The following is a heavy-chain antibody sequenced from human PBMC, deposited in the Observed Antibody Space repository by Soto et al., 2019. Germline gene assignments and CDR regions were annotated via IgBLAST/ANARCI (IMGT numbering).Heavy chain of an antibody. CDR3: ARELHDSSGSPMYYFAS. V-gene: IGHV4-34*01. CDR1: GGSFSGYS. J-gene: IGHJ4*02. D-gene: IGHD3-22*01. Sequence: PSETLSLTCAVYGGSFSGYSWTWIRQPPGTGLEWIGEINHTGSTNYNPSLKSRVTISVDTSKNQFSLKLTSVTAADTAVYYCARELHDSSGSPMYYFASWGQGTLVTVSS. CDR2: INHTGST.